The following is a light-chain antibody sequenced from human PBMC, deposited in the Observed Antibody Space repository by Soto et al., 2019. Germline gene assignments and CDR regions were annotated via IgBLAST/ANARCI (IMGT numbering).Light chain of an antibody. Sequence: DIQMTQSPSTLSASVGDRVTITCRASQSISSWLAWYQQKPGKAPKLLIYKASSLESGVPSRFSGSGSGTEFTLTISRLQADDFATYYCQQYNDYPWTFGRGTKVEIK. CDR1: QSISSW. CDR3: QQYNDYPWT. J-gene: IGKJ1*01. V-gene: IGKV1-5*03. CDR2: KAS.